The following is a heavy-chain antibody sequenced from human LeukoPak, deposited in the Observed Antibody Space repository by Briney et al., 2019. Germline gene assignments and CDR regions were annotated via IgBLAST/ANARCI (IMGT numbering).Heavy chain of an antibody. V-gene: IGHV1-2*02. J-gene: IGHJ4*02. CDR2: INPNSGGT. CDR1: GYTFAGYY. CDR3: ARDLSFYGSGSYYFDY. D-gene: IGHD3-10*01. Sequence: GASVKVSCKASGYTFAGYYMHWVRQAPGQGLEWMGWINPNSGGTNYAQKFQGRVTMTRDTSISTAYMEMSSLRSDDTAVYYCARDLSFYGSGSYYFDYWGQGTLVTVSS.